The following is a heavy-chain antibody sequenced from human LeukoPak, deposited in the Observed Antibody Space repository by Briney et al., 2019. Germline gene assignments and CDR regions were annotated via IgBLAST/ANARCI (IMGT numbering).Heavy chain of an antibody. CDR3: VRGYYDYVWGIGY. V-gene: IGHV3-30*02. J-gene: IGHJ4*02. Sequence: PGGSLRLPCAASGFTFSSYGMHWVRQAPGKGLEWVAFIRYDGSNKYYADSVKGRFTISRDNSKNTLYLQMNSLRAEDTAVYYCVRGYYDYVWGIGYWGQGTLVTVSS. D-gene: IGHD3-16*01. CDR2: IRYDGSNK. CDR1: GFTFSSYG.